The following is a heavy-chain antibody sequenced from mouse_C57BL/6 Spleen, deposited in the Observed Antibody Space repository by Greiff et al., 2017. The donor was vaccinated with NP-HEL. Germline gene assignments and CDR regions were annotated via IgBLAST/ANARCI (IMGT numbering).Heavy chain of an antibody. V-gene: IGHV1-82*01. CDR1: GYAFSSSW. J-gene: IGHJ3*01. CDR3: VYDGYSAWFAY. Sequence: QVQLQQSGPELVKPGASVKISCKASGYAFSSSWMNWVKQRPGKGLEWIGRIYPGDGDTNYNGKFKGKATLTADKSSSPAYMQLSSLTSEDSAVYFCVYDGYSAWFAYWGQGTLVTVSA. D-gene: IGHD2-3*01. CDR2: IYPGDGDT.